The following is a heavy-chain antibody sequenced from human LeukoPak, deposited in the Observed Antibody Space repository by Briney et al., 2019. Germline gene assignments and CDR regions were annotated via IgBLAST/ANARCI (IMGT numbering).Heavy chain of an antibody. CDR2: IYYSGSA. CDR3: ASTDYGGYFDY. J-gene: IGHJ4*02. D-gene: IGHD4-23*01. V-gene: IGHV4-31*03. CDR1: GGSITSGGYY. Sequence: PLHTLSLTCTVSGGSITSGGYYWSWIRQHPGNGLEWSVNIYYSGSAYYNPSLKSGATISINTSKKPFSLKLSSVTAADTDVYSCASTDYGGYFDYWGQGTLVTVSS.